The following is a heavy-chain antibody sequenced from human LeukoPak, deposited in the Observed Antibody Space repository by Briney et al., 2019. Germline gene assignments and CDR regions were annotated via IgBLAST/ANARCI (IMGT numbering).Heavy chain of an antibody. CDR1: GFTFSSYA. J-gene: IGHJ3*02. V-gene: IGHV3-23*01. CDR3: AKSRNWNLNAFDI. D-gene: IGHD1-1*01. Sequence: GASLRLSCAASGFTFSSYAMSWVRQAPGKGLEWVSAISGSGGSTYYADSVKGRFTISRDNSKNTPYLQMNSLRAEDTAVYYCAKSRNWNLNAFDIWGQGTMVTVSS. CDR2: ISGSGGST.